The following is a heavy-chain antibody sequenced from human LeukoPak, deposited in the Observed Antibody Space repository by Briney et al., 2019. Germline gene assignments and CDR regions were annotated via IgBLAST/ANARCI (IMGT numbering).Heavy chain of an antibody. CDR1: GFTFSSYG. Sequence: QPGRSLRLSCAASGFTFSSYGMHWVRQAPGKGLEWVAVISYDGSNKYYADSVKGRSTISRDNSKNTLYLQMNSLRDEDTALYYCARSSMTTVVSHDDYWGQGTLVTVSS. CDR3: ARSSMTTVVSHDDY. V-gene: IGHV3-30*03. D-gene: IGHD4-23*01. CDR2: ISYDGSNK. J-gene: IGHJ4*02.